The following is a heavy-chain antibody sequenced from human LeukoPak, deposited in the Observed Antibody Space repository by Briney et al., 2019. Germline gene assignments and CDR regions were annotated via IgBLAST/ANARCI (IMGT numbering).Heavy chain of an antibody. CDR2: IYYSGST. CDR3: ARHIRGYPHNHYGMDV. J-gene: IGHJ6*02. CDR1: GGPISSYY. Sequence: SETLSLTCTVSGGPISSYYWSWIRQPPGKGLEWIGYIYYSGSTNYSPSLKSRVTISVDTSKNQFSLKLSSVTAADTAVYYCARHIRGYPHNHYGMDVWGQGTTVTVSS. D-gene: IGHD3-3*02. V-gene: IGHV4-59*08.